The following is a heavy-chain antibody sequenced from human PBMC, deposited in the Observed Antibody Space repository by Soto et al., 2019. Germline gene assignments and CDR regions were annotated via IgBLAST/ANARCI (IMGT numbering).Heavy chain of an antibody. J-gene: IGHJ6*02. CDR3: TLGSSWSRSPYYYYGMDV. CDR1: GFTFGDYA. V-gene: IGHV3-49*04. Sequence: PGGSLRLSCTASGFTFGDYAMSWVRQAPGKGLEWVGFIRSKAYGGTTEYAASVKGRFTISRDDSKSIAYLQMNSLKTEDTAVYYCTLGSSWSRSPYYYYGMDVWGQGTTVTVSS. CDR2: IRSKAYGGTT. D-gene: IGHD6-13*01.